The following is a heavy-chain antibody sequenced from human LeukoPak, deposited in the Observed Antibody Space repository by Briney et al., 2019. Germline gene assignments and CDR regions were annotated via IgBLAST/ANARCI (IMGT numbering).Heavy chain of an antibody. CDR3: AREGSTVVVEN. D-gene: IGHD2-15*01. CDR1: GFTFTSFG. Sequence: GGSLRLSCTASGFTFTSFGIHWVRQAPGKGLEWVAVISYDGSNKYYADSVKGRFTISRDNSKNTLYLQMNSLRAEDTAVYYCAREGSTVVVENWGQGTLVTVSS. V-gene: IGHV3-30*19. J-gene: IGHJ4*02. CDR2: ISYDGSNK.